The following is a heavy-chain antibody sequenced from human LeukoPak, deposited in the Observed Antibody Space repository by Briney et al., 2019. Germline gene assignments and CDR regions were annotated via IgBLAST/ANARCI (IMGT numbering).Heavy chain of an antibody. CDR2: IIPIFGTA. V-gene: IGHV1-69*05. CDR1: GGTFSSYA. Sequence: GASVKVSCKASGGTFSSYAISWVRRAPGQGLEWMGTIIPIFGTANYAQKFQGRVTITTDESTSTAYRELSSLRSEDTAVYYCARDLRSSWLDYWGQGTLVTVSS. CDR3: ARDLRSSWLDY. J-gene: IGHJ4*02. D-gene: IGHD6-13*01.